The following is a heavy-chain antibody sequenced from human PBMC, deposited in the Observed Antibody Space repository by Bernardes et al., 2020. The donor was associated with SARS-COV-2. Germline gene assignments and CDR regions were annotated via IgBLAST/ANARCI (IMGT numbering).Heavy chain of an antibody. CDR2: ISWNSGSI. D-gene: IGHD1-1*01. CDR1: GFTFDDYA. V-gene: IGHV3-9*01. Sequence: SLRLSCAASGFTFDDYAMHWVRQAPGKGLEWVSGISWNSGSIGYADSVKGRFTISRDNAKNSLYLQMNSLRAEDTALYYCAKDSIGERGPYYYYYYGMDVWGQGTTVTVSS. J-gene: IGHJ6*02. CDR3: AKDSIGERGPYYYYYYGMDV.